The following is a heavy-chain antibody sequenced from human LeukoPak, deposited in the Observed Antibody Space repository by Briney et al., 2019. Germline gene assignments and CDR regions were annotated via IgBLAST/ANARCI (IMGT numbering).Heavy chain of an antibody. CDR1: GGSISSGGYY. D-gene: IGHD2-2*01. Sequence: PSETLSLTCTVSGGSISSGGYYWSWVRQHPGKGLEWIGYIYYSGSTYYNPSLKSRVTISVDTSKNQFALKLSSVTAADTAVYYGARAGVGVVPAASMDVWGQGTTVTVSS. J-gene: IGHJ6*02. CDR2: IYYSGST. CDR3: ARAGVGVVPAASMDV. V-gene: IGHV4-31*03.